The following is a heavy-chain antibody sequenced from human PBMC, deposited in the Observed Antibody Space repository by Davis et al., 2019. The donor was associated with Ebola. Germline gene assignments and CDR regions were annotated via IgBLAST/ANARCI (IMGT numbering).Heavy chain of an antibody. CDR1: AGTFSSYT. CDR2: IIPMFGTA. D-gene: IGHD5-18*01. V-gene: IGHV1-69*13. Sequence: AASVKVSCKASAGTFSSYTISWVRQAPGQGLEWMGGIIPMFGTANYAQKFQGRVTITADESTRTAHMELSSLRSEDTAVYYCAREGWRDTAMVTPFDYWGQGTLVTVSS. CDR3: AREGWRDTAMVTPFDY. J-gene: IGHJ4*02.